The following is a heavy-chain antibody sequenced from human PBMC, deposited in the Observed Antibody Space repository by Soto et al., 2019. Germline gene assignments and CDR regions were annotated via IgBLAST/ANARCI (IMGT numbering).Heavy chain of an antibody. V-gene: IGHV3-23*01. J-gene: IGHJ5*02. CDR3: AKNAQGSYGDSGWFDP. CDR2: ISGSGGST. CDR1: GFTFSSYA. D-gene: IGHD4-17*01. Sequence: GGSLRLSCAASGFTFSSYAMSWVRQAPGKGLEWVSAISGSGGSTYYADSVKGRFTISRDNSKNTLYLQMNSLRAEDTAVYYCAKNAQGSYGDSGWFDPWGQGTLVTVSS.